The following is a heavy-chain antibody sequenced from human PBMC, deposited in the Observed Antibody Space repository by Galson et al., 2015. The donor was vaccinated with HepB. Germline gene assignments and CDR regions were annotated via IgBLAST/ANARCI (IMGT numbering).Heavy chain of an antibody. CDR2: TYYRSKWYN. CDR3: ARDPKVGVDAFDI. D-gene: IGHD1-26*01. J-gene: IGHJ3*02. CDR1: GDSVSSKRAA. V-gene: IGHV6-1*01. Sequence: CAISGDSVSSKRAAWNWIRQSPSRGLEWLGRTYYRSKWYNDYAVFVKSRITINPDTSKNQFSLQLNSVTPEDTAVYYCARDPKVGVDAFDIWGQGTMVTVSS.